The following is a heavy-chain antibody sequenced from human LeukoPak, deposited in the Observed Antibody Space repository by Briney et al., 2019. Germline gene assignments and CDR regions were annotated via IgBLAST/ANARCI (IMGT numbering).Heavy chain of an antibody. CDR1: GGSISSYY. CDR3: AREDYDFWSGYLYTDYYYYYMDV. Sequence: SETLSLTCTVSGGSISSYYWSWIRQPAGKGLEWIGRIYTSGSTNYNPSLKSRVTMSVDTSKNQFSLKLSSVTAADTAVYYCAREDYDFWSGYLYTDYYYYYMDVWGKGTTVTVSS. J-gene: IGHJ6*03. CDR2: IYTSGST. D-gene: IGHD3-3*01. V-gene: IGHV4-4*07.